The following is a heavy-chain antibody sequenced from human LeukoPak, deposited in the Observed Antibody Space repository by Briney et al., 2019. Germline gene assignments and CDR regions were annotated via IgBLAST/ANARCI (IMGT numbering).Heavy chain of an antibody. Sequence: PSQTLSLTCAVSGGSISSGGYSWSWIRQPPGKGLEWIGYINHSGSTNYNPSLKSRVTISVDTSKNQFSLKLSSVTAADTAVYYCARGRVYSNYVYYYYGMDVWGQGTTVTVSS. CDR1: GGSISSGGYS. J-gene: IGHJ6*02. D-gene: IGHD4-11*01. CDR3: ARGRVYSNYVYYYYGMDV. CDR2: INHSGST. V-gene: IGHV4-30-2*01.